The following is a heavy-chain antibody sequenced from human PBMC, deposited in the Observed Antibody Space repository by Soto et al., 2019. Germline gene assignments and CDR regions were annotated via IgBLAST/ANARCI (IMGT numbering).Heavy chain of an antibody. CDR3: ARGGYYDFWSGYPRNYYYYMDV. CDR1: GGSFSGYY. D-gene: IGHD3-3*01. CDR2: INHSGST. V-gene: IGHV4-34*01. J-gene: IGHJ6*03. Sequence: QVQLQQWGAGLLKPSETLSLTYAVYGGSFSGYYWSWIRQPPGKGLEWIGEINHSGSTNYNPSLKSRVTISVDTSKNQFSLKLSSVTAADTAVYYCARGGYYDFWSGYPRNYYYYMDVWGKGTTVTVSS.